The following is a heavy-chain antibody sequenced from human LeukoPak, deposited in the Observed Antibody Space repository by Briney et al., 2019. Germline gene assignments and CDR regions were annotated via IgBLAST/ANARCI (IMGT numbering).Heavy chain of an antibody. CDR2: INPNSGGT. CDR3: ARGREARYYDSSGLYYFDY. V-gene: IGHV1-2*02. J-gene: IGHJ4*02. CDR1: GYTFTDYY. D-gene: IGHD3-22*01. Sequence: ASVKVSCKASGYTFTDYYIHWVRQAPGQGLEWMGWINPNSGGTKYAQQFQGRVTMTRDTSISTPYMELSRLTSDDTAVYYCARGREARYYDSSGLYYFDYWGQGTLVTVSS.